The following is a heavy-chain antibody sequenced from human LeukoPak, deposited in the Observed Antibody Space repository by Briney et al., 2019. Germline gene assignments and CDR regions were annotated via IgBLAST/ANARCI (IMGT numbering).Heavy chain of an antibody. CDR2: TYYRSKWYF. Sequence: SQTLSLTCVISGDSVSSNSGAWNWIRQTPSGGLEWLGRTYYRSKWYFDYAVSVKSRITINPDTSKNQFSLQLNSVTPEDTAMYYCAREAAGYGYWGQGTLVTVSS. J-gene: IGHJ4*02. V-gene: IGHV6-1*01. CDR1: GDSVSSNSGA. CDR3: AREAAGYGY. D-gene: IGHD6-13*01.